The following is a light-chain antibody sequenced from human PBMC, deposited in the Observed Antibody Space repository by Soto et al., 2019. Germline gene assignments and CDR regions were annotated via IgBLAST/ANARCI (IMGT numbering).Light chain of an antibody. CDR2: DAS. Sequence: DIHITQSPSSLSVSVGDRVTITCRTSQNINAWLAWYQQRPGQAPNLLIYDASTVQSGVPSRFSGSGSGTEFTLTISSLQPDDSANYYCQHYSLYYPWTFGQGTKVDI. V-gene: IGKV1-5*01. CDR1: QNINAW. J-gene: IGKJ1*01. CDR3: QHYSLYYPWT.